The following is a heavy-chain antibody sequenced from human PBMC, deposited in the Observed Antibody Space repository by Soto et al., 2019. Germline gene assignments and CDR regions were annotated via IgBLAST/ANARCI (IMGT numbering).Heavy chain of an antibody. D-gene: IGHD3-3*01. CDR3: ARGHYDYWSGSFATIDY. V-gene: IGHV4-59*08. J-gene: IGHJ4*02. Sequence: SETLSLTCPVSGGSISSYYLSWIRQPPGKGLEWIGYIHYSGSTKYNPSLKSRVTISADTSKNQFSLKLSSVTAADTAVYYCARGHYDYWSGSFATIDYWGQGTRVTVSS. CDR1: GGSISSYY. CDR2: IHYSGST.